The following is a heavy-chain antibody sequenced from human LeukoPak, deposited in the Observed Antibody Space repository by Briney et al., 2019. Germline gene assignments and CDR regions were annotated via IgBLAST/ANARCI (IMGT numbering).Heavy chain of an antibody. Sequence: SVKVSCKASGGTFSSYAISWVRQAPGQGLEWMGGIIPIFGTANYAQKFQGRVTITADESTSTAYMELSSLRSEDPAVYYCARGEPTARLWPYWGQGTLVTVSS. V-gene: IGHV1-69*13. J-gene: IGHJ4*02. CDR1: GGTFSSYA. CDR3: ARGEPTARLWPY. D-gene: IGHD5-18*01. CDR2: IIPIFGTA.